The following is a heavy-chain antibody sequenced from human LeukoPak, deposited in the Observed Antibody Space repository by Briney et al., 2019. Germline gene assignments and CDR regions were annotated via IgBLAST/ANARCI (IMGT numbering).Heavy chain of an antibody. CDR1: GFTFSSYE. Sequence: GGSLRLSCAASGFTFSSYEMNWVRQAPGKGVEGVSYISSSGSTIYYADSVKGRFSISRDNAKISLYLQMNSLRAEDTAVYYCARDSASDFWSGYYKGGYYYYGMDVWGQGTTVTVSS. D-gene: IGHD3-3*01. CDR2: ISSSGSTI. J-gene: IGHJ6*02. V-gene: IGHV3-48*03. CDR3: ARDSASDFWSGYYKGGYYYYGMDV.